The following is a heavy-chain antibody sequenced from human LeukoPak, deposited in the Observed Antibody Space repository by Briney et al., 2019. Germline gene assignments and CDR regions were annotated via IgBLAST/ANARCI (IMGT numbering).Heavy chain of an antibody. Sequence: GGSLRLSCAASGFTFSSYATSWVRQAPGKGLEWVSAISGSGGSTYYADSVKGRFTISRDNSKNTLYLQMNSLRAEDTAVYYCAKGPGSKAAGTGGFDYWGQGTLVTVSS. CDR3: AKGPGSKAAGTGGFDY. J-gene: IGHJ4*02. CDR2: ISGSGGST. V-gene: IGHV3-23*01. CDR1: GFTFSSYA. D-gene: IGHD6-13*01.